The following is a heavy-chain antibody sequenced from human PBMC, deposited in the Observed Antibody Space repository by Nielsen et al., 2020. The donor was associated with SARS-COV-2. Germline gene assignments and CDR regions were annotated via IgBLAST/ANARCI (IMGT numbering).Heavy chain of an antibody. V-gene: IGHV4-59*13. Sequence: GSLRLSCAVSGGSIPTSYWHWFRQSPGKGLEWIGYIYYSGHTNYNPSLKSRVTISVDTSKNQSALKLSSVTAADTAVYYCARDDDNWGSLAYWGQGTLVTVSS. CDR1: GGSIPTSY. D-gene: IGHD7-27*01. CDR3: ARDDDNWGSLAY. J-gene: IGHJ4*02. CDR2: IYYSGHT.